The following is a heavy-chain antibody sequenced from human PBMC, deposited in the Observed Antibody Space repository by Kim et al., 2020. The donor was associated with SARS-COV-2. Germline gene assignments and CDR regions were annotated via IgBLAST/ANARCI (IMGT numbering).Heavy chain of an antibody. V-gene: IGHV1-18*03. CDR1: GYTFTSYG. CDR2: ISAYNGNT. D-gene: IGHD3-10*01. Sequence: ASVKVSCKASGYTFTSYGISWVRQAPGQGLEWMGWISAYNGNTNYAQKLQGRVTMTTDTSTSTAYMELRSLRSDDMAVYYCARDHTSYYYGSGTQPAFDIWGQGTMVTVSS. CDR3: ARDHTSYYYGSGTQPAFDI. J-gene: IGHJ3*02.